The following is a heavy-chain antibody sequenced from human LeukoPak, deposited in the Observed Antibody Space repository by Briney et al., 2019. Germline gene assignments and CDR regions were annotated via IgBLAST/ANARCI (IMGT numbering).Heavy chain of an antibody. Sequence: SETLSLTCTVSGGSISRSSYYWGWIRQPPGKGREWIGSFYYSGSTDYNPSLKSLVTISVDTSKNQFSLKLSSVTAADTSVYFCARDYGDHAFDCWGQGTLATVSS. CDR3: ARDYGDHAFDC. CDR1: GGSISRSSYY. J-gene: IGHJ4*02. V-gene: IGHV4-39*01. D-gene: IGHD4-17*01. CDR2: FYYSGST.